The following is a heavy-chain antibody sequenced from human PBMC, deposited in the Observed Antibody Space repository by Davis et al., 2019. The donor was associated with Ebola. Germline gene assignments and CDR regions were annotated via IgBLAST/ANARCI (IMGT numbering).Heavy chain of an antibody. CDR3: ARALGGGSSTYGMDV. CDR2: INAGNGNT. J-gene: IGHJ6*02. CDR1: GYTFTSYA. V-gene: IGHV1-3*01. Sequence: AASVKVSCKASGYTFTSYAMHWVRQAPGQRLEWMGWINAGNGNTKYSQKFQGRVTITRDTSASTAYMELSSLRSEDTAVYYCARALGGGSSTYGMDVWGQGTTVTVSS. D-gene: IGHD2-15*01.